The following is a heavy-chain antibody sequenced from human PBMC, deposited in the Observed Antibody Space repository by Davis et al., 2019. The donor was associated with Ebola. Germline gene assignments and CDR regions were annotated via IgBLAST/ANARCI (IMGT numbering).Heavy chain of an antibody. CDR3: ARTALTSVSVLGLGYNFFDP. J-gene: IGHJ5*02. V-gene: IGHV4-34*01. CDR1: GGSLRGHY. D-gene: IGHD1-1*01. CDR2: INHSGTT. Sequence: MPGGSLRLSCAVYGGSLRGHYWSWFRQPPGKGLEWIGEINHSGTTNYNPSLQSRVTISVDTSKSQLSLKLNSVTAADTAVYYCARTALTSVSVLGLGYNFFDPWGPGTQVNVSS.